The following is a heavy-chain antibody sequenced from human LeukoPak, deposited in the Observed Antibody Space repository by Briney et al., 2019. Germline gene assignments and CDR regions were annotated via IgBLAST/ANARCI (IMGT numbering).Heavy chain of an antibody. CDR3: AREIALGAFDI. CDR2: IYHSGST. D-gene: IGHD2-15*01. J-gene: IGHJ3*02. CDR1: GYSISSGYY. Sequence: PSETLSLTCAVSGYSISSGYYWGWIRQPPGKGLEWIGNIYHSGSTYYNPSLKSRVTISVDTSKNQFSLKLSSVTAADTAVYYCAREIALGAFDIWGQGTMVTVSS. V-gene: IGHV4-38-2*02.